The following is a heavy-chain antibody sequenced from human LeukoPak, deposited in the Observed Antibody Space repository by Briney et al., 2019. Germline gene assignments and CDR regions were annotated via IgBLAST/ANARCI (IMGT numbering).Heavy chain of an antibody. V-gene: IGHV4-34*01. CDR1: GGSFSGYY. D-gene: IGHD5-24*01. Sequence: PSETLSLTCAVYGGSFSGYYWSWIRQPPGKGLEWIGEIKHSGSTNYNPSLKSRVTISVDTSKNQFSLKLSSVTAADTAVYYCARGRGWLQPFDYWGQGTLVTVSS. CDR2: IKHSGST. CDR3: ARGRGWLQPFDY. J-gene: IGHJ4*02.